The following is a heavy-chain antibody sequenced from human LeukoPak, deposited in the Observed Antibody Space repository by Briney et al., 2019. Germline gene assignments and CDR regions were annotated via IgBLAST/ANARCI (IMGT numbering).Heavy chain of an antibody. CDR2: IYYSGST. J-gene: IGHJ4*02. CDR1: GGSISSYY. CDR3: ARALWFGELLF. Sequence: SETLSLTCTVSGGSISSYYWSWIRQPPGKGLEWIGYIYYSGSTNYNPSLKSRVTISVDTSKNQFSLKLSSVTAAVTAVYYCARALWFGELLFWGQGTLVTVSS. V-gene: IGHV4-59*01. D-gene: IGHD3-10*01.